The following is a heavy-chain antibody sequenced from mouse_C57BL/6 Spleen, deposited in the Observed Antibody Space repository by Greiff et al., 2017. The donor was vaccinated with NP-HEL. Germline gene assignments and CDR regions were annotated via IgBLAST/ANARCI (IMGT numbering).Heavy chain of an antibody. CDR2: IWSGGST. J-gene: IGHJ4*01. V-gene: IGHV2-2*01. D-gene: IGHD1-1*02. Sequence: VMLVESGPGLVQPSQSLSITCTVSGFSLTSYGVHWVRQSPGKGLEWLGVIWSGGSTDYNAAFISRLSISKDNSKSQVFFKMNSLQADDTAIYYCARNMEVGREAMDYWGQGTSVTVSS. CDR1: GFSLTSYG. CDR3: ARNMEVGREAMDY.